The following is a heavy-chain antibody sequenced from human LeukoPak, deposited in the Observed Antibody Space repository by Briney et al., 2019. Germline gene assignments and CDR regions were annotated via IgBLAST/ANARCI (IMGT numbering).Heavy chain of an antibody. CDR3: ARDKEQWLVTYGMDV. CDR2: ISSSSSYI. J-gene: IGHJ6*02. V-gene: IGHV3-21*01. Sequence: PGGSLRLSCAASGFTFSSYSMTWVRQAPGKGLEWVSSISSSSSYIYYADSVKGRFTISRDNAKNSLYLQMNSLRAEDTAVYYCARDKEQWLVTYGMDVWGQGTTVTVPS. CDR1: GFTFSSYS. D-gene: IGHD6-19*01.